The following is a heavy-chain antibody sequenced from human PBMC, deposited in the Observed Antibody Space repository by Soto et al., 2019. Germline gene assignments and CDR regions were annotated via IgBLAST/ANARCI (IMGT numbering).Heavy chain of an antibody. CDR3: AKDLTRQLAYWLDP. D-gene: IGHD6-6*01. CDR1: GFSFTGYY. J-gene: IGHJ5*02. Sequence: VKFSCKASGFSFTGYYIHWLRQAPGQGLEWMGWINAHSGGTEYAQKFQGRVTLTRDTSIATAYLTLTSLTSDDTALYYCAKDLTRQLAYWLDPWGQGTQVTVS. CDR2: INAHSGGT. V-gene: IGHV1-2*02.